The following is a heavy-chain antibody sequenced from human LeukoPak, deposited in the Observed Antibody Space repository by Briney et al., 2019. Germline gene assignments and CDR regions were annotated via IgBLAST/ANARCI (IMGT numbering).Heavy chain of an antibody. CDR3: AREVPNYYDSSGYFDY. V-gene: IGHV1-18*01. Sequence: ASVKVSCKTSGYSFTNFGITWVRQAPGQGLEWMGWISGYNGNTNYAQKLQGRVTMTTDTSTSTAYMELRSLRSDDTAVYYCAREVPNYYDSSGYFDYWGQGTLVTVSS. CDR2: ISGYNGNT. J-gene: IGHJ4*02. CDR1: GYSFTNFG. D-gene: IGHD3-22*01.